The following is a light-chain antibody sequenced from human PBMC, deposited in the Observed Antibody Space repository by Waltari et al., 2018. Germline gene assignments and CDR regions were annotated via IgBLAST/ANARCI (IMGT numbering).Light chain of an antibody. CDR2: THD. CDR3: AAWDDTLSAVV. Sequence: QSVLTQPPSTSGTPGQRVTISCSGSSSNIGSNYVYWYQHPPGPAPKLLIYTHDHRPSGVPDLFSGSKSGTSASLAISGLQSDDESDYFCAAWDDTLSAVVFGGGTKLTVL. J-gene: IGLJ2*01. V-gene: IGLV1-47*02. CDR1: SSNIGSNY.